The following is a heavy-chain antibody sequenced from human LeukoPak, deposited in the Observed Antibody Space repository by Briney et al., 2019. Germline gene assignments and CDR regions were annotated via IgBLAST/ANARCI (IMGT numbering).Heavy chain of an antibody. CDR2: INHSGST. V-gene: IGHV4-34*01. J-gene: IGHJ4*02. Sequence: SETLSLTCAVYGGSFSGYYWSWIRQPPGKGLEWIGEINHSGSTNYSPSLKSRVTISVDTSKNQFSLKLSSVTAADTAVYYCARGYNGTTVYFDYWGQGTLVTVSS. CDR3: ARGYNGTTVYFDY. CDR1: GGSFSGYY. D-gene: IGHD1-1*01.